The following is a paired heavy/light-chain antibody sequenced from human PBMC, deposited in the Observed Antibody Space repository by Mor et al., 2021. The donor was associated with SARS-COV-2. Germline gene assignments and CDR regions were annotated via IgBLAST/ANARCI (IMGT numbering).Heavy chain of an antibody. CDR2: IFSNDEK. D-gene: IGHD3-22*01. CDR3: ARTPNYYDNTGYYYGWFDP. V-gene: IGHV2-26*01. CDR1: GFSLSNAGMG. Sequence: QVTLKESGPVLVKPTETLTLTCTVSGFSLSNAGMGVSWIRQPPGKALEWLAHIFSNDEKSYSTSLKNRLTISKDTSKSQVVLTMTNMDPVDTATYYCARTPNYYDNTGYYYGWFDPWGQGTLVTVSS. J-gene: IGHJ5*02.
Light chain of an antibody. CDR1: SSNIGVNY. CDR3: AAWDDSLHML. Sequence: QSVLTQPPSASGTPGQGVTISCSGSSSNIGVNYVYWYQQLPGAAPKLLIYRNNQRPSGVPDRFSGSKSGTSASLAISGLRSEDEADYYCAAWDDSLHMLFGGGTKLTVL. V-gene: IGLV1-47*01. CDR2: RNN. J-gene: IGLJ2*01.